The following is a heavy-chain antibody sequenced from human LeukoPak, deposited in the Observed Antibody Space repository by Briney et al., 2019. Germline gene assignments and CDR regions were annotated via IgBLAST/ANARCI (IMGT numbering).Heavy chain of an antibody. D-gene: IGHD2-8*01. CDR1: GYTFTGYY. V-gene: IGHV1-2*02. Sequence: GASVRVSCKASGYTFTGYYMHWVRQAPGQGLEWMGWINPNSGGTNYAQKFQGRVTMTRDTSISTAYMELSRLRSDDTAVYYCASRPFRNDDYYYYMDVWGKGTTVTVSS. CDR3: ASRPFRNDDYYYYMDV. J-gene: IGHJ6*03. CDR2: INPNSGGT.